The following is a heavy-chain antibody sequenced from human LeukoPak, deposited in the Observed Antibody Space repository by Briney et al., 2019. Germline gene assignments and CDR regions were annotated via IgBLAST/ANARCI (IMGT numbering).Heavy chain of an antibody. V-gene: IGHV4-34*01. Sequence: SETLSLTCAVYGGSFSGYYWSWIRQPPGKGLEWIGEINHSGSTNYNPSLKSRVTISVDTSKNQFSLKLSSVTAADTAVYYCAAPGKKGSYFFDYWGQGTLVTVSS. CDR3: AAPGKKGSYFFDY. J-gene: IGHJ4*02. CDR2: INHSGST. D-gene: IGHD3-10*01. CDR1: GGSFSGYY.